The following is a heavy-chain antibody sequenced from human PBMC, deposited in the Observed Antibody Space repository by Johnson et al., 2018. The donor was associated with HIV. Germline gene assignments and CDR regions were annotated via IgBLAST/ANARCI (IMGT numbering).Heavy chain of an antibody. CDR3: AKVAVATAAGGVALDI. D-gene: IGHD6-19*01. V-gene: IGHV3-66*02. Sequence: VQLVESGGGLVQPGGSLRLSCAAYGFTFSSYWMSWVRQAPGKGLEWVSVIFTVGDVYYADSVKGRFTISRDNSKNFLYLQMNSLRPEDTALYYCAKVAVATAAGGVALDIWGPGTMVTVSS. CDR1: GFTFSSYW. J-gene: IGHJ3*02. CDR2: IFTVGDV.